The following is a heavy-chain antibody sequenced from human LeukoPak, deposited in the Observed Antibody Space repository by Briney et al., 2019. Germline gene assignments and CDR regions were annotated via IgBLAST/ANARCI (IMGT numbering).Heavy chain of an antibody. CDR1: GFTFSSYS. J-gene: IGHJ4*02. D-gene: IGHD5-12*01. CDR3: AREEVATIIDY. V-gene: IGHV3-48*01. Sequence: GGSLRLSCAASGFTFSSYSMNWVRQAPGKGLEWVSYISSSSSTIYYPDSVKGRFTISRDNAKNSLYLQMNSLRAEDTAVYYCAREEVATIIDYWGQGTLVTVSS. CDR2: ISSSSSTI.